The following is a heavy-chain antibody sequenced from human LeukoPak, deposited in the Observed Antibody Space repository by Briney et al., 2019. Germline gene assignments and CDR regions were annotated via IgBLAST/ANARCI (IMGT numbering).Heavy chain of an antibody. V-gene: IGHV3-11*01. CDR1: GFIFSDYY. CDR2: ITSSGATI. CDR3: VRVGNRDQDYYYSYMDV. Sequence: PGGSLRLSCAASGFIFSDYYMSWVRQAPGKGLEWVSYITSSGATIYYADSVKGRFTVSRDNAKNSLYLQMDSLRAEDAALYCCVRVGNRDQDYYYSYMDVWGRGTTVTVSS. J-gene: IGHJ6*03. D-gene: IGHD5-24*01.